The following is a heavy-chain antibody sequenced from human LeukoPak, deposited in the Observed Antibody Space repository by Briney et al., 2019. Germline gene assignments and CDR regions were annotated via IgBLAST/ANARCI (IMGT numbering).Heavy chain of an antibody. CDR2: VPYSVST. CDR3: ARRYDSSGYVPHFGH. CDR1: GGSISSSSYY. D-gene: IGHD3-22*01. J-gene: IGHJ4*02. V-gene: IGHV4-61*05. Sequence: PSQTLSLTCTVSGGSISSSSYYWGWFRQPPRTGLDWIGYVPYSVSTIYNPSLNTLVTISVNTSSNNFSLKLISVTTADTAMSICARRYDSSGYVPHFGHWGQGTLVIGS.